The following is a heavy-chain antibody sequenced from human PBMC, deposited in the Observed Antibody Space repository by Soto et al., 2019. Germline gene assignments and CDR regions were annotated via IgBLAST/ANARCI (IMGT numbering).Heavy chain of an antibody. CDR3: ARHNYSDRTFDI. J-gene: IGHJ3*02. CDR1: GGSISNDY. Sequence: KPSETLSLTCTVSGGSISNDYWSWNRQAPGKGLEWIGHVYFSGSTHYNPSLKSRVTISVDTSKNHFFLKLSSVTAADTAFYYCARHNYSDRTFDIWGQGTMVTVSS. D-gene: IGHD3-10*02. CDR2: VYFSGST. V-gene: IGHV4-59*01.